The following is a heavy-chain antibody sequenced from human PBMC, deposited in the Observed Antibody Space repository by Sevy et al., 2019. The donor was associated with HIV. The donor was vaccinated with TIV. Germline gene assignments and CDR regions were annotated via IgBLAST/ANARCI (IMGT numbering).Heavy chain of an antibody. D-gene: IGHD2-21*01. Sequence: GGSLRLSCEASGFTFSNYAMNWVRQAPGKGLEWVSAMSGYGGSAYYADSVKGRFILSRDNSKKTLFLQMNSLRAEDTAVYYCAKDIIVEVGDAFDLWGQGTMVTVSS. CDR3: AKDIIVEVGDAFDL. J-gene: IGHJ3*01. CDR1: GFTFSNYA. CDR2: MSGYGGSA. V-gene: IGHV3-23*01.